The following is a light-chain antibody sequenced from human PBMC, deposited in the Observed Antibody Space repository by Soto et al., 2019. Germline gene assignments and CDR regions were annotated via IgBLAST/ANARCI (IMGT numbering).Light chain of an antibody. CDR3: QSYDSSLSGSV. CDR1: SSNIGAGYD. V-gene: IGLV1-40*01. J-gene: IGLJ2*01. Sequence: QSVLTQPPSVSGAPGQRVTISCTGSSSNIGAGYDVHWYQQLPGTAPKLLIYGNSNRHSGVPDRFSGYKSGTSASLASSGLHAEDEADYYCQSYDSSLSGSVFGGGTKLTVL. CDR2: GNS.